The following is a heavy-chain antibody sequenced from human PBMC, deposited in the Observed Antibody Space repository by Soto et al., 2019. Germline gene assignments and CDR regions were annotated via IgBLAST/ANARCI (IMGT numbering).Heavy chain of an antibody. CDR2: ISYDGSNK. CDR1: GFTFSSYA. J-gene: IGHJ6*02. CDR3: ARENQIDYYDFWSGYYDSNGMDV. V-gene: IGHV3-30-3*01. Sequence: GGSLRLSCAASGFTFSSYAMHWVRQAPGKGLEWVAVISYDGSNKYYADSVKGRFTISRDNSKNTLYLQMNSLRAEDTAVYYCARENQIDYYDFWSGYYDSNGMDVWGQGTTVTVSS. D-gene: IGHD3-3*01.